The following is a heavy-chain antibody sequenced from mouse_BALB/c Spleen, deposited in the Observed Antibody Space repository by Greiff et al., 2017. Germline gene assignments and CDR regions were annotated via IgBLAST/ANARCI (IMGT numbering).Heavy chain of an antibody. CDR3: ARSLRLQAWFAY. CDR1: GFTFSSFG. CDR2: ISSGSSTI. J-gene: IGHJ3*01. V-gene: IGHV5-17*02. Sequence: EVQVVESGGGLVQPGGSRKLSCAASGFTFSSFGMHWVRQAPEKGLEWVAYISSGSSTIYYADTVKGRFTISRDNPKNTLFLQMTSLRSEDTAMYYCARSLRLQAWFAYWGQGTLVTVSA. D-gene: IGHD1-2*01.